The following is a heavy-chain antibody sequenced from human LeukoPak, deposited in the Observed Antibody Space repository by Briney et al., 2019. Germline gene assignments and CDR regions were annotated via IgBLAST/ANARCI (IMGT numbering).Heavy chain of an antibody. Sequence: PGGSLRLSCAASGFTFSSYSTNWVRQAPGKGLEWVSSISSSSYIYYADSVKGRFTISRDNAKNSLYLQMNSLRAEDTAVYYCAREEGVPAAIHGYYYYMDVWGKGTTVTVSS. D-gene: IGHD2-2*02. J-gene: IGHJ6*03. CDR3: AREEGVPAAIHGYYYYMDV. V-gene: IGHV3-21*01. CDR2: ISSSSYI. CDR1: GFTFSSYS.